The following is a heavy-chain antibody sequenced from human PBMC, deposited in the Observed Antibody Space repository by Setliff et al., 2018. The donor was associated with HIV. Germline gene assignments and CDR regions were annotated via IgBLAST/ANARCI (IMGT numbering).Heavy chain of an antibody. CDR2: IDWDDDK. V-gene: IGHV2-70*04. Sequence: SGPTLVNPTQTLTLTCTFSGFSLTTSGLHVSWIRQPPGKALEWLARIDWDDDKIYNTSLKTRLTISKDTSKNQVVLTMTDVDPVDTATYYCTRSNTSKSIDFWDQGTPVTVSS. CDR1: GFSLTTSGLH. J-gene: IGHJ4*02. CDR3: TRSNTSKSIDF.